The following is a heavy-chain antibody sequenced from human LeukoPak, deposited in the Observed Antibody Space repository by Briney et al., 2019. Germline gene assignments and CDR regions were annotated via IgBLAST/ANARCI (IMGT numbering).Heavy chain of an antibody. Sequence: ASLKVSRKASGYTFTDYYMHWVRQAPGQGLEWMGWINPNSGGTNYAQKFQGRVTMTRDTSISTAYMELSRLRSDDTAVYYCARRIAVAGTPGYFDYWGQGTLVTVSS. CDR1: GYTFTDYY. D-gene: IGHD6-19*01. J-gene: IGHJ4*02. CDR2: INPNSGGT. V-gene: IGHV1-2*02. CDR3: ARRIAVAGTPGYFDY.